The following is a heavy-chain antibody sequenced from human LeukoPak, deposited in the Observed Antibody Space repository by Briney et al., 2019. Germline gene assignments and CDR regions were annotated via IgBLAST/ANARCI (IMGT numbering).Heavy chain of an antibody. J-gene: IGHJ4*02. CDR3: AKDSSGWRSYFDY. D-gene: IGHD6-19*01. CDR2: ISWNSGSI. V-gene: IGHV3-9*01. Sequence: GGSLRLSCAASGFTFDDYAMHWVRHAPGKGLEWVSGISWNSGSIGYADSVKGRFTISRDNAENSLYLQMNSLRAEDTALYYCAKDSSGWRSYFDYWGQGTLVTVSS. CDR1: GFTFDDYA.